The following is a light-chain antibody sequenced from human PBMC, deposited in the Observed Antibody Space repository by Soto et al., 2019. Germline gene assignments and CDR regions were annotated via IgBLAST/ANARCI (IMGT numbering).Light chain of an antibody. J-gene: IGKJ5*01. V-gene: IGKV1-33*01. CDR3: QQYDGLPPLT. CDR1: QGISSY. Sequence: LNQSPSSLSATVGDRVTITCRASQGISSYLSWYQQKPGKAPNLLIYHASKLAKGVTSRFSGSGSGTDFSFIITSLQREDLATYYCQQYDGLPPLTFGQGTRLEIK. CDR2: HAS.